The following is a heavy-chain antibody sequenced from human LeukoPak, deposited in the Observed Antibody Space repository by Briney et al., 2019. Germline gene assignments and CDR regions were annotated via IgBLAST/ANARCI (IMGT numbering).Heavy chain of an antibody. CDR3: ARVGGSIWFGEFRFDP. D-gene: IGHD3-10*01. CDR1: GFTFSSYG. V-gene: IGHV3-23*01. CDR2: ISGSGGST. Sequence: GGTLRLSCAASGFTFSSYGMSWVRQAPGKGLEWVSAISGSGGSTYYADSVKGRFTISRDNAKNSLYLQMNSLRDEDTAVYYCARVGGSIWFGEFRFDPWGQGTLVTVSS. J-gene: IGHJ5*02.